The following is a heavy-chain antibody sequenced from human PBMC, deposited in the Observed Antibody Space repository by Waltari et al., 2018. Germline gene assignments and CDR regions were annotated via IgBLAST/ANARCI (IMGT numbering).Heavy chain of an antibody. CDR2: INPNSGGT. J-gene: IGHJ5*02. Sequence: QVQLVQSGAEVKKPGASVKVSCKASGYTFTGYYMHWVRKAPGQGLEWMGWINPNSGGTNYAQKFQGWVTMTRDTSISTAYMELSRLISDDTAVYYCARWVTTVSSGDWFDPWGQGTLVTVSS. D-gene: IGHD4-17*01. CDR3: ARWVTTVSSGDWFDP. CDR1: GYTFTGYY. V-gene: IGHV1-2*04.